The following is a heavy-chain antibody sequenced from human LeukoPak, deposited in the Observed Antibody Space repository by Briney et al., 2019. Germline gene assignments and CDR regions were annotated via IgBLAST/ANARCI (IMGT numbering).Heavy chain of an antibody. CDR3: ARRRTSKMTLYYFDY. Sequence: SSETLSLTCTVSGGSISSSSYYWGWIRQPPEKGLEWIGSIYYSGSTYYNPSLKSRVTISVDTSKNQFSLKLSSVTAADTAVYYCARRRTSKMTLYYFDYWGQGTLVTVSS. CDR1: GGSISSSSYY. J-gene: IGHJ4*02. D-gene: IGHD2-2*01. V-gene: IGHV4-39*01. CDR2: IYYSGST.